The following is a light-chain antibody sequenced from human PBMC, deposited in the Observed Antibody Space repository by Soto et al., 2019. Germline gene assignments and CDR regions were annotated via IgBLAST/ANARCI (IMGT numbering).Light chain of an antibody. CDR1: SSNIGSNY. V-gene: IGLV1-51*01. CDR2: DNN. CDR3: GTWDSGLSAGGV. Sequence: QSVLTQPPSVSAAPGQKVIISCSGSSSNIGSNYVSWYQQLPGTAPKLLIYDNNKRPPGIPARSSGSKSGTSATLAIIGLQTGDEADYYCGTWDSGLSAGGVFGSGTKVTVL. J-gene: IGLJ1*01.